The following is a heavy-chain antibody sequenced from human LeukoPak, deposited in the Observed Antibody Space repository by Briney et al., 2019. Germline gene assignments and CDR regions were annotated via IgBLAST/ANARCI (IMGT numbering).Heavy chain of an antibody. CDR1: GGSFSGFY. CDR3: ARGGGDPYYMDV. D-gene: IGHD2-21*02. CDR2: INHRGST. Sequence: SETLSLTCAVYGGSFSGFYWSWIRQPPGKGREWIGEINHRGSTNYNPSLKSRVTISVDTSKNQFSLKLSSVTAADTAVYYCARGGGDPYYMDVWDNGTTVTVSS. V-gene: IGHV4-34*01. J-gene: IGHJ6*03.